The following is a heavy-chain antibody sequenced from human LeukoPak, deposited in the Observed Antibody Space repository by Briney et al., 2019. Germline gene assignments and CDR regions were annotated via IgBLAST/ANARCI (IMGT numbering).Heavy chain of an antibody. CDR2: IYHSGRT. J-gene: IGHJ4*02. V-gene: IGHV4-38-2*02. CDR1: GYSISSGYY. CDR3: ASSGG. Sequence: SETLSLTCTVSGYSISSGYYWGWIRQPPGKGLEWIGSIYHSGRTFYNPSLKSRVTISVDTSKNQFSLKLSSVTAADTAVYYCASSGGWGQGTLVTVSS. D-gene: IGHD6-25*01.